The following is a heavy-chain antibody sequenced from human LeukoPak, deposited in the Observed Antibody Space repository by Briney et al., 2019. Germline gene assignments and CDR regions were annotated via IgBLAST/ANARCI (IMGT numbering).Heavy chain of an antibody. J-gene: IGHJ4*02. D-gene: IGHD3-3*01. Sequence: GGSLRLSCAASGFTFSSYSMNWVRQAPGKGLEWVSSISSSSSYIYYADSVKGRFTISRDNAKNSLYLQMNSLRAEDTAVYYCARAPYDFWSGPFDYWGQGTLVTVSS. V-gene: IGHV3-21*01. CDR2: ISSSSSYI. CDR1: GFTFSSYS. CDR3: ARAPYDFWSGPFDY.